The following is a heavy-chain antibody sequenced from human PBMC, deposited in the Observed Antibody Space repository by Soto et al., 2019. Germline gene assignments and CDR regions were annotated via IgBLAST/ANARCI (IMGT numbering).Heavy chain of an antibody. CDR1: GFTFIDYG. J-gene: IGHJ4*02. V-gene: IGHV3-48*02. Sequence: EVQLVESGGGLVQPGGSLRLSCAASGFTFIDYGVNWVRQAPGKGLEWISYISSGSDTIYYADSVKGRFTISRDDAKNSLFLQMTSMRDEDTAVYYCARVSTTWEDDYWGQGTLVTVSS. CDR3: ARVSTTWEDDY. D-gene: IGHD5-12*01. CDR2: ISSGSDTI.